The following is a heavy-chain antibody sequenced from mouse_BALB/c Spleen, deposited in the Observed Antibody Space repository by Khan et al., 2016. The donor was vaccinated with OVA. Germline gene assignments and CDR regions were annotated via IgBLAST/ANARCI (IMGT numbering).Heavy chain of an antibody. CDR2: ISSGGSYT. Sequence: VQLQQSGGDLVKPEGSLKLSCAASGFTFSTYGMSWVHQTPDKRLEWVATISSGGSYTYYPDSVQGRFTISRDNAKNTLYLQMSSLKSEDTAMFYCARLAYYYDSEGFAYWGQGTLVTVSA. D-gene: IGHD1-1*01. V-gene: IGHV5-6*01. J-gene: IGHJ3*01. CDR1: GFTFSTYG. CDR3: ARLAYYYDSEGFAY.